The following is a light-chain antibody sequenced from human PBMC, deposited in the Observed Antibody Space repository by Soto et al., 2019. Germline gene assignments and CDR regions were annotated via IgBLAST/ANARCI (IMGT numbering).Light chain of an antibody. CDR3: QQSYSIPWT. CDR2: AAS. V-gene: IGKV1-39*01. CDR1: QSISGY. Sequence: DIQMTQSPSSLSASVGDRVTITCRASQSISGYLNWYQQKPGKAPKLLIYAASSLQSGVPSRFSGSGSGADFTLTISSLQPEDFATYYCQQSYSIPWTFGRGTKVEIK. J-gene: IGKJ1*01.